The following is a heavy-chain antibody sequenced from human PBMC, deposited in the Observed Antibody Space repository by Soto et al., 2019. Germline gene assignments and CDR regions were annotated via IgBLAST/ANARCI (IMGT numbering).Heavy chain of an antibody. D-gene: IGHD4-4*01. CDR2: INPSGGST. J-gene: IGHJ4*02. CDR3: ARADYSNYFDY. CDR1: GYTFTSYY. V-gene: IGHV1-46*03. Sequence: GASVKVSSKASGYTFTSYYMHWVRQAPGQGLEWMGIINPSGGSTSYAQKFQGRVTMTRDTSTSTVYMELSSLRSEDTAVYYCARADYSNYFDYWGQGTLVTVSS.